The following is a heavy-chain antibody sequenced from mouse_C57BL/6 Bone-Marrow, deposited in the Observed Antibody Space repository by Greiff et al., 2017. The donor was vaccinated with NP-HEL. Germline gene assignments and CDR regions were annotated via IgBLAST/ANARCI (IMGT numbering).Heavy chain of an antibody. CDR2: IDPSDSYT. Sequence: VQLQQPGAELVKPGASVKLSCKASGYTFTSSWMPWVKQRPGQGLEWIGEIDPSDSYTNYNQKFKGKATLTVDTSSSTAYMQLSSLTSEDSAVYYCARRYEDAMDYWGQGTSVTVSS. V-gene: IGHV1-50*01. D-gene: IGHD2-12*01. CDR1: GYTFTSSW. CDR3: ARRYEDAMDY. J-gene: IGHJ4*01.